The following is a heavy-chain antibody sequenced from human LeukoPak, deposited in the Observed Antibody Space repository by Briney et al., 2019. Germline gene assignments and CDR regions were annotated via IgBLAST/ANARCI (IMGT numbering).Heavy chain of an antibody. J-gene: IGHJ4*02. V-gene: IGHV3-30*04. D-gene: IGHD3-10*01. CDR2: ISYDGSNK. CDR1: GFTFSSYA. Sequence: GRSLRLSCAASGFTFSSYAMHWVRQAPGKGLEWVAVISYDGSNKYYADSVKGRFTISRDNSKNTLYLQMNSLRAEDTAVYYCARTPSITMVRTNFDYWGQGTLVTVSS. CDR3: ARTPSITMVRTNFDY.